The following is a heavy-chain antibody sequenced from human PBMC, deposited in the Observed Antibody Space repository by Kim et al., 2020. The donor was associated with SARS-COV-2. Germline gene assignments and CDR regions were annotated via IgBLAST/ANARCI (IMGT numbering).Heavy chain of an antibody. D-gene: IGHD4-4*01. CDR1: GGSISSYY. CDR3: ASHSNYKRYYFDY. Sequence: SETLSLTCTVSGGSISSYYWSWIRQPPGKGLEWIGYIYYSGSTNYNPSLKSRVTISVDTSKNQFSLKLSSVTAADTAVYYCASHSNYKRYYFDYWGQGTLVTVSS. CDR2: IYYSGST. V-gene: IGHV4-59*01. J-gene: IGHJ4*02.